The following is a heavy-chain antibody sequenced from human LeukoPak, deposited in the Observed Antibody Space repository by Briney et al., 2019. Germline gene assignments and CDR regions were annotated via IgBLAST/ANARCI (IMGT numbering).Heavy chain of an antibody. Sequence: GGSLRLSCVASGFTFSNFWMSWVRQAPGRGLEGVANIHPEGNEKYHVESVKGRFTISRDNAKNSLFLQMNGLRVEDTAVYYCARGDDFSGDHWGQGILVTVSS. J-gene: IGHJ4*02. CDR3: ARGDDFSGDH. CDR2: IHPEGNEK. V-gene: IGHV3-7*04. D-gene: IGHD1-1*01. CDR1: GFTFSNFW.